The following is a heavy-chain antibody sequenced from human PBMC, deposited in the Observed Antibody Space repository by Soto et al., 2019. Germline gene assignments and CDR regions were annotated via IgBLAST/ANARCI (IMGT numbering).Heavy chain of an antibody. J-gene: IGHJ5*01. CDR1: GFTFSTYS. V-gene: IGHV3-48*01. D-gene: IGHD6-13*01. CDR2: ISSSTI. Sequence: EVQLVESGGGLVQPGGSLRLSCAASGFTFSTYSMNWVRQAPGKGLEWVSYISSSTIYYADSVKGRFTISRDNAKNSLYLQMNSLRAEDTAVYYCASQGGSRLNWFDSWGQGTLVTVPS. CDR3: ASQGGSRLNWFDS.